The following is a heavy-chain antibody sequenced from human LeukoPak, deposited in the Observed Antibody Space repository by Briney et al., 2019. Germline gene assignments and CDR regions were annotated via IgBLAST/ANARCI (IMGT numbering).Heavy chain of an antibody. CDR1: GYTFTSYY. J-gene: IGHJ4*02. Sequence: ASVKVSCKASGYTFTSYYMHWVRQAPGQGLEWMGIINPSGGSTSYAQKFQGRVTMTRDMSTSTVYMELSSLRSEDTAVYYCAREGVATNPLDYWAREPWSPSPQ. CDR3: AREGVATNPLDY. V-gene: IGHV1-46*01. CDR2: INPSGGST. D-gene: IGHD2-15*01.